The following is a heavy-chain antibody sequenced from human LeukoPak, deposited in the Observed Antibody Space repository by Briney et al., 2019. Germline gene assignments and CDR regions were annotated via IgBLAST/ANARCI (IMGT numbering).Heavy chain of an antibody. CDR2: IYYSGST. CDR3: ARDGYYYDSSGLYNWFDP. D-gene: IGHD3-22*01. CDR1: GYSISGGYY. J-gene: IGHJ5*02. Sequence: KPSETLSLTCTVSGYSISGGYYWGWIRQPPGKGLEWIGSIYYSGSTYYNPSLKSRVTISVDTSKNQFSLKLSSVTAADTAVYYCARDGYYYDSSGLYNWFDPWGQGTLVTVSS. V-gene: IGHV4-38-2*02.